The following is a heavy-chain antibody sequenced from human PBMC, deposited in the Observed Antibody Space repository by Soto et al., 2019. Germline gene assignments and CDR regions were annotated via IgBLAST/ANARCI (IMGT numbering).Heavy chain of an antibody. CDR1: GFPFSSYA. CDR2: ISSGSNT. Sequence: EVQLLESGGGLVQPGGSLSLSCVASGFPFSSYAMSWVRQTPGRGLECVSSISSGSNTYYTDSVRGRFTISRDNSKNSLYLQMSSLRADDTALYYCAKASATGKSDGMDVWGQGTTVSVSS. V-gene: IGHV3-23*01. CDR3: AKASATGKSDGMDV. D-gene: IGHD7-27*01. J-gene: IGHJ6*02.